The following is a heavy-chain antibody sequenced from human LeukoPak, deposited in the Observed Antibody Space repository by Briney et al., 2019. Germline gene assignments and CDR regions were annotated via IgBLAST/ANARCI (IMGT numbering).Heavy chain of an antibody. CDR2: ISGSGGST. Sequence: SGGSLRLSCAASGFTFSSYAMSWVRQAPGKGLEWVSAISGSGGSTYYADSVKGRFTISRDNSKNTLYLQMNSLRAEDTALYYCAKGSLADILTGGGSGDYWGQGTLVTVSS. J-gene: IGHJ4*02. CDR3: AKGSLADILTGGGSGDY. CDR1: GFTFSSYA. V-gene: IGHV3-23*01. D-gene: IGHD3-9*01.